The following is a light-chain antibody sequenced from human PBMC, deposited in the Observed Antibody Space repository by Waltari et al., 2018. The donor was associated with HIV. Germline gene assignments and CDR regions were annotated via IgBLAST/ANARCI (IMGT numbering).Light chain of an antibody. CDR3: GVWDKTLTTFV. Sequence: QSVLTHPPSVSGAPGQRVTISCTGSSSTIGAGYDVHWYQQLPGTAPKLLIYGNSNRPSGVPDRFSGSKSGTSATLDIAGLQAADEADYYCGVWDKTLTTFVFGSGTKVTVL. J-gene: IGLJ1*01. CDR2: GNS. CDR1: SSTIGAGYD. V-gene: IGLV1-40*01.